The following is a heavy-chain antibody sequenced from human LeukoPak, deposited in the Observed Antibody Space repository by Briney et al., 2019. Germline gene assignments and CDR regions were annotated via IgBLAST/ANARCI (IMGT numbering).Heavy chain of an antibody. V-gene: IGHV4-39*01. CDR1: GGSVSSSIYY. J-gene: IGHJ4*02. CDR2: IYSSGST. Sequence: SETLSLTCTVSGGSVSSSIYYWGWIRQPPGKGLEWFGSIYSSGSTSYNPSLKSRVTISVDTSKNQFSLNLTSVTAADTAVYYCASRNDILTGYVFDFWGQGTLVTVSS. D-gene: IGHD3-9*01. CDR3: ASRNDILTGYVFDF.